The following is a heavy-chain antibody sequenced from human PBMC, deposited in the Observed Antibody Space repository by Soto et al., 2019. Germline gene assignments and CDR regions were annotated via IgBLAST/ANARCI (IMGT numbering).Heavy chain of an antibody. CDR1: GGSFSGYY. D-gene: IGHD2-21*02. CDR2: IYHSGRT. CDR3: ARQRTTVVTQAYFDY. J-gene: IGHJ4*02. V-gene: IGHV4-34*01. Sequence: SETLSLTCAVYGGSFSGYYWGWIRQPPGKGLEWIGSIYHSGRTYYNPSLKSRVSISIDTSKNQFSLKLSSVTAADTALYYCARQRTTVVTQAYFDYWGQGALVTVPQ.